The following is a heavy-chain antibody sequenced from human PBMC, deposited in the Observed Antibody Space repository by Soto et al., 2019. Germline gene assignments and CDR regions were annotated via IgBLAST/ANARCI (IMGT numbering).Heavy chain of an antibody. D-gene: IGHD2-21*01. CDR2: INSKTDGGTT. CDR3: ITGLSVGGAGPNEADGDY. J-gene: IGHJ4*02. V-gene: IGHV3-15*01. Sequence: EVQLVESGGVLVQPGGPLRHSCAASGFTFSNAWMSWVRQAPGKGLEWVGRINSKTDGGTTDYAAPEKGRFTISRDDSNNTLYLEMNRLNSENTGVYDCITGLSVGGAGPNEADGDYWGQGTLVTVSS. CDR1: GFTFSNAW.